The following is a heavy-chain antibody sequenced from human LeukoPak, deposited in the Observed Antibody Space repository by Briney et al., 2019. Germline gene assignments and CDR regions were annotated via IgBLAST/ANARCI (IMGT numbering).Heavy chain of an antibody. Sequence: PGGSLRLSCAASGFTFSSYAMSWVRQAPGKGLEWVSAIRVSGGSTYYADSVRGRFTISRDNSKKTLYLQMNSLRAEDTAVYYCAKGLFSSGITMVRGVIIGPPLDTTLDYWGQGTLVTVSS. CDR1: GFTFSSYA. CDR2: IRVSGGST. V-gene: IGHV3-23*01. D-gene: IGHD3-10*01. J-gene: IGHJ4*02. CDR3: AKGLFSSGITMVRGVIIGPPLDTTLDY.